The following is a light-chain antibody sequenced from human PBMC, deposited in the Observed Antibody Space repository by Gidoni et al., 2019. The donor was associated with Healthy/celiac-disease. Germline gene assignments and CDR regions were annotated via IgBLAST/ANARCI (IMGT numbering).Light chain of an antibody. J-gene: IGKJ1*01. Sequence: EIVLTQSPGTLSLFPGESATLSCRASQSVSSSYLAWYQQKPGQAPRLLIYGASSRATGIPDFTLTISRLEPEDFAVYYCQQYGSSSWTFGQGTKVEIK. V-gene: IGKV3-20*01. CDR1: QSVSSSY. CDR2: GAS. CDR3: QQYGSSSWT.